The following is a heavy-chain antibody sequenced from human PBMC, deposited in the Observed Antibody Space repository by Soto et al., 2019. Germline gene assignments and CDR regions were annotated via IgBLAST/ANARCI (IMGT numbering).Heavy chain of an antibody. D-gene: IGHD2-21*02. V-gene: IGHV3-23*01. Sequence: EVQLLESGGGLVQPGGSLRLSCAASGFTVSSYARSWVRQAPGKWLEWVSAISGSGGSTYYADSVKGRFTISRDNSKNTLYLQMNSLRDEDTAVYYCAKWGCGGDCYSGGNAFDIWGQGTMVTVSS. J-gene: IGHJ3*02. CDR1: GFTVSSYA. CDR3: AKWGCGGDCYSGGNAFDI. CDR2: ISGSGGST.